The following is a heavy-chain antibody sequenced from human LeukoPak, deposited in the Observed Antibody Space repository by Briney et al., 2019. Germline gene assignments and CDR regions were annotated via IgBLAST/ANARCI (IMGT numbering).Heavy chain of an antibody. CDR1: GFTFSDHV. Sequence: GGSLRLSCAASGFTFSDHVMHWVRQAPDKGLEWVAMISYDGNNKYYADSVKGRFTISRDNSKDTLYLQMNSLRAEDTAVYYCARDEYSSSFDPWGQGTLVTVSS. V-gene: IGHV3-30-3*01. CDR2: ISYDGNNK. CDR3: ARDEYSSSFDP. J-gene: IGHJ5*02. D-gene: IGHD6-6*01.